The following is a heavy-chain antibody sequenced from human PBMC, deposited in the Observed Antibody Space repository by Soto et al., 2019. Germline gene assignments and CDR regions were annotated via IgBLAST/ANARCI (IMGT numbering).Heavy chain of an antibody. CDR1: GFTFSNYA. D-gene: IGHD3-22*01. J-gene: IGHJ4*02. CDR3: AKARYYDSTGYLYYFDY. V-gene: IGHV3-23*01. Sequence: GGSLRLSCAASGFTFSNYAMSWVRQAPGKGLEWVSSITGSGDYTYYADSVKGRFTISRDNSKNTLYLQMNSLRAEDTAVYYCAKARYYDSTGYLYYFDYWGQGTLVTVSS. CDR2: ITGSGDYT.